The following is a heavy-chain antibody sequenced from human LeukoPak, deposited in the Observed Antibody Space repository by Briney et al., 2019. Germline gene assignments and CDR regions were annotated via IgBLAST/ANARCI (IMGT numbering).Heavy chain of an antibody. V-gene: IGHV3-7*01. J-gene: IGHJ6*03. CDR1: GFTFGSYW. CDR2: IKQDGSEK. Sequence: PGGSLRLSCAASGFTFGSYWMSWVRQAPGKGLEWVANIKQDGSEKYYVDSVKGRFTISRDNAKNSLYLQMNSLRAEDTAVYYCARGEDFPYYYMDVWGKGTTVTVSS. D-gene: IGHD1-26*01. CDR3: ARGEDFPYYYMDV.